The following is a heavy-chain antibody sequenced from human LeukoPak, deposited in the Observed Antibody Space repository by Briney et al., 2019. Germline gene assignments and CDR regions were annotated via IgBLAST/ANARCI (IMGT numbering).Heavy chain of an antibody. CDR1: GYTFTSYG. CDR3: AREGSPFYYYYLDV. J-gene: IGHJ6*03. D-gene: IGHD2-15*01. CDR2: ISTYNGNT. V-gene: IGHV1-18*01. Sequence: GASVKVSCKASGYTFTSYGISWLRQAPAQGLEWMGWISTYNGNTNYAQKLQGRVTMTTDTSTSIAYMELSSLRSDDTAVYYCAREGSPFYYYYLDVWGKGTTVTVSS.